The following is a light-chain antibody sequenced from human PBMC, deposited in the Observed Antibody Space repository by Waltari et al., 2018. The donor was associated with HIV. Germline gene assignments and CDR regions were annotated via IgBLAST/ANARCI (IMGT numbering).Light chain of an antibody. CDR1: QSIVRC. Sequence: DIQMTQSPSSLSASVGDRVTITCRANQSIVRCLHWYQQKPGKAPNLLIYAASNLQSGVPSRFSGSGSGTIFTLTISSLQPEDFATYFCQQCYSSPQTFGQGTKVEI. J-gene: IGKJ1*01. CDR2: AAS. V-gene: IGKV1-39*01. CDR3: QQCYSSPQT.